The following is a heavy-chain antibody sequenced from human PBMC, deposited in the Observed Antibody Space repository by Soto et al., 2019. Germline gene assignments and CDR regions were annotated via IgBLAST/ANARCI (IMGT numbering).Heavy chain of an antibody. CDR2: IYWDDDK. V-gene: IGHV2-5*02. J-gene: IGHJ4*02. Sequence: QITLKESGPTLVKPTQTLTLTCTFSAFSLTTSGAGVGWIRQSPGKALEWLAVIYWDDDKRYRESLKSRLTITKDTSRTQVVLTMTNMDPVDTATYYCTHLTDKVTTNWGQGTLVTVSS. D-gene: IGHD2-21*02. CDR3: THLTDKVTTN. CDR1: AFSLTTSGAG.